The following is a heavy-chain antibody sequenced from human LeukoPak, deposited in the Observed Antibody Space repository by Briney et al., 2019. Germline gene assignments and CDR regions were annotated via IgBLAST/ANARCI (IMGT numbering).Heavy chain of an antibody. V-gene: IGHV1-69*04. J-gene: IGHJ1*01. Sequence: SVKVSCKASGGTFSSYAISWVRQAPGQGLEWMGRIIPIFGIANYAQKFQGRATITADKSTSTAYMELSSLRSEDTAVYYCARDASAGTPEYFQHWGQGTLVTVSS. CDR3: ARDASAGTPEYFQH. CDR1: GGTFSSYA. D-gene: IGHD6-19*01. CDR2: IIPIFGIA.